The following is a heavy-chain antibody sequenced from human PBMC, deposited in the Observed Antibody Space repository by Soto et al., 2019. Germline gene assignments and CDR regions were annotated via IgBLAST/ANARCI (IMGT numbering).Heavy chain of an antibody. CDR2: IYYSGST. Sequence: PSETLSLTCTVSGGSISSYYCSWIRQPPGKGLEWIGYIYYSGSTNYNPSLKSRVTISVDTSKNQFSLKLSSVTAADTAVYYCARVAVATTEYYYYGMDVWGQGTTVTVSS. V-gene: IGHV4-59*01. J-gene: IGHJ6*02. CDR1: GGSISSYY. CDR3: ARVAVATTEYYYYGMDV. D-gene: IGHD5-12*01.